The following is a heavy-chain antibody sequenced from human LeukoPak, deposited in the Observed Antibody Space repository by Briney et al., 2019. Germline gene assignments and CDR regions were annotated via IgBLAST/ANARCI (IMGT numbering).Heavy chain of an antibody. D-gene: IGHD2-2*01. Sequence: PSETLSLTCTVSGDSINSYYWAWIRQPPGKGLEWLGDIYYSGGTHFNPSLKSRVTISVDTSKNQFSLKLSSVTAADTAVYYCARRSIIRYCSSTSCYQYYYYYGMDVWGQGTTVTVSS. J-gene: IGHJ6*02. CDR2: IYYSGGT. V-gene: IGHV4-59*12. CDR3: ARRSIIRYCSSTSCYQYYYYYGMDV. CDR1: GDSINSYY.